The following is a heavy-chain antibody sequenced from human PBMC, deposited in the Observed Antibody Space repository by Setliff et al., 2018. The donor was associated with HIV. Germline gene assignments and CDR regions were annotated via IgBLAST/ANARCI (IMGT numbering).Heavy chain of an antibody. V-gene: IGHV4-39*07. D-gene: IGHD1-26*01. J-gene: IGHJ3*01. CDR2: IYYSGSV. CDR3: AKSIVGGTTHAFDL. Sequence: TSETLSLTCTVSGGSIIYTSYYWGWIRQPPGKGLEWIGSIYYSGSVYYNPSLKSRVTISVDTTKNQFSLKVKSVTAADTAVYYCAKSIVGGTTHAFDLWGQGTMVTV. CDR1: GGSIIYTSYY.